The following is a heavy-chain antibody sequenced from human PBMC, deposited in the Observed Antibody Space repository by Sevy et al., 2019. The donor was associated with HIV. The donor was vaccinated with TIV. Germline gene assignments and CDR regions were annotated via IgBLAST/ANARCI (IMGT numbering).Heavy chain of an antibody. J-gene: IGHJ4*02. Sequence: GGSLRLSCAASGFTFSDYAMHWVRQAPGKGLEWVAVISYDGSNKYSADSMKGRFTISRDNYKNTLYLQMNGLRAEDTAVYYCARGSVDFWGGPGYWGQGTLVTVS. D-gene: IGHD3-3*01. CDR1: GFTFSDYA. CDR3: ARGSVDFWGGPGY. CDR2: ISYDGSNK. V-gene: IGHV3-30-3*01.